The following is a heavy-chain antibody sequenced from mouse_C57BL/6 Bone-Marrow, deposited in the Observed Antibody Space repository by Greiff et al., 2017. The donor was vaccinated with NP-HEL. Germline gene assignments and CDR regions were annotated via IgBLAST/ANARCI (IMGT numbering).Heavy chain of an antibody. D-gene: IGHD1-1*01. V-gene: IGHV14-4*01. CDR1: GFNIKDDY. CDR3: TTGFITTVVARIY. CDR2: IDPENGDT. J-gene: IGHJ2*01. Sequence: DVQLQESGAELVRPGASVKLSCTASGFNIKDDYMHWVKQRPEQGLEWIGWIDPENGDTEYASKFQGKATITADTSSNTAYLQLSSLTSEDTAVYYCTTGFITTVVARIYWGQGTTLTVSS.